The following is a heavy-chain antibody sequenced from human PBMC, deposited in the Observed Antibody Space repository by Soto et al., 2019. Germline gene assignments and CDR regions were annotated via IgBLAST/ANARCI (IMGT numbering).Heavy chain of an antibody. V-gene: IGHV3-30-3*01. CDR3: ARDAHYYDSSGYYLPRDY. CDR2: ISYDGSNK. Sequence: GGSLRLSCAASGFTFSSYAMHWVRQAPGKGLEWVAVISYDGSNKYYADSVKGRFTISRDNSKNTLYLQMNSLRAEDTAVYYCARDAHYYDSSGYYLPRDYWGQGTLVTVSS. J-gene: IGHJ4*02. D-gene: IGHD3-22*01. CDR1: GFTFSSYA.